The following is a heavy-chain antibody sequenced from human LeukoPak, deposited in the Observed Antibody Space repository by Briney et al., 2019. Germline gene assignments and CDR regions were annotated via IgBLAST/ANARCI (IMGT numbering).Heavy chain of an antibody. V-gene: IGHV3-23*01. CDR3: AKSQQLSGFPFDF. CDR2: ISGSGETS. D-gene: IGHD3-22*01. CDR1: SRSA. J-gene: IGHJ4*02. Sequence: GGSLRLSCPAFSRSAMSWVRQAPGKGLEWVSAISGSGETSYHANSVEGRFTISRDNSNTLYLQMNSLREDDTAIYYCAKSQQLSGFPFDFWGQGTLDTVSS.